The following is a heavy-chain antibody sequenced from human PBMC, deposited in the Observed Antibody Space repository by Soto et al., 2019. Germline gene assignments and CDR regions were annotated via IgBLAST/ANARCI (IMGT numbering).Heavy chain of an antibody. CDR2: IIPIFGTA. J-gene: IGHJ6*02. Sequence: SVKVSCKASGGTFSSYAISWVRQAPGQGLEWMGGIIPIFGTANYAQKFQGRVTITADESTSTAYMELSSLRSEDTAVYYCAGRLPGIAAAGTDYYYYGMDVWGQGTTVTVSS. V-gene: IGHV1-69*13. CDR3: AGRLPGIAAAGTDYYYYGMDV. CDR1: GGTFSSYA. D-gene: IGHD6-13*01.